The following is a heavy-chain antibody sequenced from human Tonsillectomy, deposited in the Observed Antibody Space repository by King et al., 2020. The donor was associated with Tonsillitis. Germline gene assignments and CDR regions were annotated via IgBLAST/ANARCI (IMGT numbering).Heavy chain of an antibody. J-gene: IGHJ5*02. V-gene: IGHV4-59*02. CDR3: ARDHGYCSGGSCFSAPWFDP. Sequence: QLQESGPGLVRPSETLSLTCTVSGGSVSTNYWSWIRQPPGKGLEWIGYLHYTGSTYYNPSLKIRVTISVDTSKNQFSLKLSSVTAADTAVYYCARDHGYCSGGSCFSAPWFDPWGQGTLVTVSS. D-gene: IGHD2-15*01. CDR1: GGSVSTNY. CDR2: LHYTGST.